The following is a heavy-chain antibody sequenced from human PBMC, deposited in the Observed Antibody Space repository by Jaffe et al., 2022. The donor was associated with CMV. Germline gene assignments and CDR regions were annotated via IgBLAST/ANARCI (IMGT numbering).Heavy chain of an antibody. CDR2: ISGSGGST. J-gene: IGHJ5*02. CDR1: GFTFSSYA. V-gene: IGHV3-23*04. Sequence: EVQLVESGGGLVQPGGSLRLSCAASGFTFSSYAMSWVRQAPGKGLEWVSAISGSGGSTYYADSVKGRFTISRDNSKNTLYLQMNSLRAEDTAVYYCAKDQRLPGIAVAVNWFDPWGQGTLVTVSS. CDR3: AKDQRLPGIAVAVNWFDP. D-gene: IGHD6-19*01.